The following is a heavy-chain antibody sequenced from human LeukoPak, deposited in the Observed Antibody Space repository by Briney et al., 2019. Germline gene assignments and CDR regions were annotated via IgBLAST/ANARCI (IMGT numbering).Heavy chain of an antibody. CDR1: GGSFSGYY. D-gene: IGHD3-10*01. CDR2: INHSGST. V-gene: IGHV4-34*01. CDR3: ARGLRVRGPDY. Sequence: SESLSLTCAVYGGSFSGYYCSWIRQPPGKGLEWIGEINHSGSTTYNPSRKSRVTISVDTTNNQCSLKLSSVTAADTAVYYCARGLRVRGPDYWGQGNLVTVSS. J-gene: IGHJ4*02.